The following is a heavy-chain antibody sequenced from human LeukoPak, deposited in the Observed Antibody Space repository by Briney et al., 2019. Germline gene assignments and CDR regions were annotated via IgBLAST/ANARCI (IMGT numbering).Heavy chain of an antibody. CDR1: GGTFSSYA. D-gene: IGHD6-6*01. Sequence: GASVKVSCKASGGTFSSYAISWVRQAPGQGLEWMGGIIPIFGTANYAQKFQGRVTITADESTSTAYMELSSLRSEDTAVYYCARLAARGYCYYYMDVWGKGTTVTVSS. CDR2: IIPIFGTA. V-gene: IGHV1-69*13. J-gene: IGHJ6*03. CDR3: ARLAARGYCYYYMDV.